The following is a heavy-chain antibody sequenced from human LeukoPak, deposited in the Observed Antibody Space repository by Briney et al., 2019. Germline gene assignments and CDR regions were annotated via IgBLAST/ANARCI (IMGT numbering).Heavy chain of an antibody. D-gene: IGHD3-16*02. CDR1: GFTFSSYG. CDR2: IRYDGSNK. CDR3: AKLYDYVWGSYRSYDAFDI. J-gene: IGHJ3*02. Sequence: GGSLRLSCAASGFTFSSYGMHWVRQAPGKGVEWVAFIRYDGSNKYYADSVKGRFTISRDNSKNTLYLQMNSLRAEDTAVYYCAKLYDYVWGSYRSYDAFDIWGQGTMVTVSS. V-gene: IGHV3-30*02.